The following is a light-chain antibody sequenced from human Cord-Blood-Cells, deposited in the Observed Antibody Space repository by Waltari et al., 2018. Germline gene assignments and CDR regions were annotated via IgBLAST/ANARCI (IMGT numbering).Light chain of an antibody. CDR3: AAWDDSLNGYV. CDR2: SNT. V-gene: IGLV1-44*01. J-gene: IGLJ1*01. CDR1: SSNLGSNT. Sequence: QSVLTQTPSASGTPGQRVTIPCSGSSSNLGSNTVNWYQHLPGTAPKLHIYSNTQRPSGVPDRFSGSKSGTSASLAISGLQSEDEADYYCAAWDDSLNGYVFGTGTKVTVL.